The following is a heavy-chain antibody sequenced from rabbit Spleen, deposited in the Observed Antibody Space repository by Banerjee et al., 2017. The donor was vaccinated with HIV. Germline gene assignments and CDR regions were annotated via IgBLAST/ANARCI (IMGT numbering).Heavy chain of an antibody. D-gene: IGHD1-1*01. J-gene: IGHJ6*01. CDR1: GVSFSVSSY. V-gene: IGHV1S40*01. CDR2: IDTGSSGFT. Sequence: QSLEESGGDLVKPGASLTLTCIASGVSFSVSSYMYWVRQAPGKGLEWIACIDTGSSGFTYFASWAKGRFTISKTSSTTVTLQMTSLTAADTATYFCARDTSSSFSSYGMDLWGPGTLVTVS. CDR3: ARDTSSSFSSYGMDL.